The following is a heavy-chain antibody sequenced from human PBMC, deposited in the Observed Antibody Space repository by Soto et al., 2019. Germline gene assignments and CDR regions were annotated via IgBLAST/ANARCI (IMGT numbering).Heavy chain of an antibody. V-gene: IGHV3-23*01. J-gene: IGHJ4*02. CDR3: AKTPDDQVSPPIDY. CDR1: GFTFSSYA. Sequence: GGSLRLSCAASGFTFSSYAMSWVRQAPGKGLEWVSAISGSGGSTYYADSVKGRFTISRDNSKNTLYLQMNSLRAEDTAVYYCAKTPDDQVSPPIDYWGQGTLVTVSS. D-gene: IGHD3-3*01. CDR2: ISGSGGST.